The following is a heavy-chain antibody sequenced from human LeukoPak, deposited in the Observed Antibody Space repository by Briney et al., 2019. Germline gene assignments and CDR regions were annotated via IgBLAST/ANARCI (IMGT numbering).Heavy chain of an antibody. CDR2: ISGSGDTT. CDR1: GFTFSTYA. D-gene: IGHD3-22*01. Sequence: PGGSLRLSCAASGFTFSTYAMNWVRQAPGKGLEWVSTISGSGDTTYYADSVKGRFTISRDNSKNTLFLQMNSLRAEDTAVYYCAKVGAYYYDSSVWYWGQGTLVTVSS. CDR3: AKVGAYYYDSSVWY. V-gene: IGHV3-23*01. J-gene: IGHJ4*02.